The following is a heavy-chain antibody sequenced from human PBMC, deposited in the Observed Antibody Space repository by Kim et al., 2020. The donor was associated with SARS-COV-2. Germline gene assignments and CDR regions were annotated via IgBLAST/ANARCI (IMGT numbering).Heavy chain of an antibody. CDR1: GFTFSSYG. D-gene: IGHD6-13*01. V-gene: IGHV3-33*01. CDR2: IWYDGSNK. Sequence: GGSLRLSCAASGFTFSSYGMHWVRQAPGKGLEWVAVIWYDGSNKYYADSVKGRFTISRDNSKNTLYLQMNSLRAEDTAVYYCATTQSDYSSSWYGYFQHWGQGTLVTVSS. J-gene: IGHJ1*01. CDR3: ATTQSDYSSSWYGYFQH.